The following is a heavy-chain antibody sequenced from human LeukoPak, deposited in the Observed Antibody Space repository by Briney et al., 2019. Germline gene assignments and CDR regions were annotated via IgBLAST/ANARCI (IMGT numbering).Heavy chain of an antibody. J-gene: IGHJ6*03. Sequence: SQTLSLTCTVSGGSISSGSYYWSWIRQPAGKGLEWIGLNYTSGSTNYNPSLKSRVIISVDTSKNQFSLKLSSVTAADTAVYYCARAYCSSTSCYPPYYYYMDVWGKGTTVTVSS. V-gene: IGHV4-61*02. D-gene: IGHD2-2*01. CDR2: NYTSGST. CDR3: ARAYCSSTSCYPPYYYYMDV. CDR1: GGSISSGSYY.